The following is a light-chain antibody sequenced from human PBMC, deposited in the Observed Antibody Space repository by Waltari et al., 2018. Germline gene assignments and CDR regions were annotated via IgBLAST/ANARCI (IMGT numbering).Light chain of an antibody. Sequence: DIVMTQSPDSLAVSLGERATINCKSSPSVLFSSNNKNYLSWYQQKPGQPPKLLIYWASTRESGVPDRFSGSGSGTDFILTISSLQAEDAAVYYCQQFYHIPVTFGQGTKVEIK. V-gene: IGKV4-1*01. CDR1: PSVLFSSNNKNY. CDR2: WAS. CDR3: QQFYHIPVT. J-gene: IGKJ1*01.